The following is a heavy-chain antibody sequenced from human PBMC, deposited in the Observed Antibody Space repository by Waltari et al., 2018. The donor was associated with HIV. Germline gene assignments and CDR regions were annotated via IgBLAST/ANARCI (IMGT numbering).Heavy chain of an antibody. CDR3: ARSPGIAATNLIDY. CDR1: GFTFSSYS. D-gene: IGHD2-15*01. J-gene: IGHJ4*02. Sequence: EVQLVESGGGLVKPGGSLRLSCAASGFTFSSYSMNWVRQAPGKGLEWFSVISSSSSYLYDGDAVKGRFTISRDNAKNSLFLQMNSLRVEDTAVYYCARSPGIAATNLIDYWGQGTLVTVSS. V-gene: IGHV3-21*01. CDR2: ISSSSSYL.